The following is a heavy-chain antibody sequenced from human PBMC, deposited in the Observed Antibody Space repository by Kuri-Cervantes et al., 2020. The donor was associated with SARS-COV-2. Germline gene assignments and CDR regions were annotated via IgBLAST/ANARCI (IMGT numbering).Heavy chain of an antibody. Sequence: ASVKVSCKASGYTFTSYDINWVRQATGQGLEWMGWMNPNSGNTGYAQKFQGRVTMTRNTSISTAYVELSSLRPDDAAVYYCARDQGYSSGWFDYWGQGTLVTVSS. V-gene: IGHV1-8*02. CDR1: GYTFTSYD. J-gene: IGHJ4*02. D-gene: IGHD6-19*01. CDR3: ARDQGYSSGWFDY. CDR2: MNPNSGNT.